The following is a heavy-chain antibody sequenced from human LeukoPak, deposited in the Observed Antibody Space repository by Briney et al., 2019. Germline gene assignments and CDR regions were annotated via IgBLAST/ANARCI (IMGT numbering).Heavy chain of an antibody. Sequence: GGSLRLSCAASGFTFSNAWMSWVRQAPGKGLEWVGHIKSKTGGGTTDYAATVKGRFTISRDDSKNTLYLQMNSLKTEDTAVYYCTTFIVGATKSDYWGQGTLVTVSS. CDR3: TTFIVGATKSDY. J-gene: IGHJ4*02. D-gene: IGHD1-26*01. CDR2: IKSKTGGGTT. CDR1: GFTFSNAW. V-gene: IGHV3-15*01.